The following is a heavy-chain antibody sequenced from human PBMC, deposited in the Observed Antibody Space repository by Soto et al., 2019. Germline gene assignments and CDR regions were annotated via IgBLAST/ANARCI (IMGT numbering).Heavy chain of an antibody. J-gene: IGHJ5*02. CDR3: AKTETTLYNWFDP. D-gene: IGHD3-16*01. V-gene: IGHV4-59*12. CDR2: IYYSGTT. CDR1: GGSISGYY. Sequence: QVQLQESGPGLVKPSETLSLTCTVSGGSISGYYWSWIRQSPGKGLEWIGHIYYSGTTKYNPSLKSRVTMSVDPSKKPFSLRLNSVTAADTAVYYCAKTETTLYNWFDPWGQGTLVTVSS.